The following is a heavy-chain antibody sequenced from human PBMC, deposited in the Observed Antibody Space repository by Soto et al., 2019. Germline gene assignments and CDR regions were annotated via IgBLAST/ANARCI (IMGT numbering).Heavy chain of an antibody. CDR2: INPNSGVT. V-gene: IGHV1-2*04. D-gene: IGHD1-1*01. CDR1: GCTFTGYY. J-gene: IGHJ4*02. CDR3: ARASKSTTPDFDY. Sequence: GASVKVSCKASGCTFTGYYMHWVRQAPGQGLEWMGWINPNSGVTNYAQKFQGWVAMTRVTSISTAYMELSSLRSDDTAVYYCARASKSTTPDFDYWGQGTPVTVSS.